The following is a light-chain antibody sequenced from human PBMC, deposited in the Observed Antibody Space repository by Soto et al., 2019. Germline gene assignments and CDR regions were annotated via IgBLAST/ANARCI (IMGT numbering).Light chain of an antibody. CDR2: DVS. Sequence: QSALTQPASVSGSPGQSITISCTGTSSDVGGYNYVSWYQQHPDKAPKLMIYDVSNRPSGVSNRFSGSKSGNTASLTISGLQAEDEAAYYCSSYTSSSTYVVFGGGTQLTVL. V-gene: IGLV2-14*01. CDR3: SSYTSSSTYVV. J-gene: IGLJ2*01. CDR1: SSDVGGYNY.